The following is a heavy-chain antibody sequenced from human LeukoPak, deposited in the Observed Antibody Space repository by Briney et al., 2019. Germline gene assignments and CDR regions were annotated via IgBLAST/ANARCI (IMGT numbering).Heavy chain of an antibody. V-gene: IGHV3-23*01. J-gene: IGHJ3*02. D-gene: IGHD2-2*01. CDR2: ISDSGRGT. Sequence: GGSLRLSCAASGFTINNYGMTWVRQAPGKGLEWVSAISDSGRGTYFADSVQGRFTISRDNAKSTLYLQMNSLRAEDTAVYYCTRVGYCATTSCRTAFDIWGQGTGVTVSS. CDR1: GFTINNYG. CDR3: TRVGYCATTSCRTAFDI.